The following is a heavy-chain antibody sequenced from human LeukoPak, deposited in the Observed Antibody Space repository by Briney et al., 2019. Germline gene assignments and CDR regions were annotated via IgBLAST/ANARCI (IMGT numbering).Heavy chain of an antibody. D-gene: IGHD3-22*01. CDR2: IIPIFGTA. J-gene: IGHJ3*02. V-gene: IGHV1-69*13. CDR1: GGTFSSYA. Sequence: ASVKVSCKASGGTFSSYAISWVRQAPGQGLEWMGGIIPIFGTANYAQKFQGRVTITADESTSTAYMELSSLRSEDTAVYYCARSTEYYYDSSEDAFDIWGQGTMVTVSS. CDR3: ARSTEYYYDSSEDAFDI.